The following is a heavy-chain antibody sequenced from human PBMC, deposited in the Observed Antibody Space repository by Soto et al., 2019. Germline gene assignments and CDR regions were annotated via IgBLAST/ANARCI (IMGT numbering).Heavy chain of an antibody. CDR1: GYTFTSYG. Sequence: ASVKVSCKASGYTFTSYGISWGRQAPGQWLEWMGWISAYNGNTNYAQKLQGRVTMTTDPSTSKAYMTLSSLASDDTAVYYCATGVIWIGYFTVDSWGQGTRFTVSS. CDR3: ATGVIWIGYFTVDS. J-gene: IGHJ4*02. D-gene: IGHD3-3*01. CDR2: ISAYNGNT. V-gene: IGHV1-18*01.